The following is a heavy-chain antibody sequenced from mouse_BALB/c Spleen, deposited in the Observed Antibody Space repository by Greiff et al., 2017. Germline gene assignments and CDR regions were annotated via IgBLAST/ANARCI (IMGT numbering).Heavy chain of an antibody. J-gene: IGHJ4*01. D-gene: IGHD1-1*01. V-gene: IGHV5-17*02. CDR1: GFTFSSFG. Sequence: DVMLVESGGGLVQPGGSRKLSCAASGFTFSSFGMHWVRQAPEKGLEWVAYISSGSSTIYYADTVKGRFTISRDNPKNTLFLQMTSLRSEDTAMYYCARSGLRRGDAMDYWGQGTSVTVSS. CDR3: ARSGLRRGDAMDY. CDR2: ISSGSSTI.